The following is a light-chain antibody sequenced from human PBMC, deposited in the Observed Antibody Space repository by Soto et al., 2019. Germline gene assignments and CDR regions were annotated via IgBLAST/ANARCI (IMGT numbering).Light chain of an antibody. CDR2: GTS. J-gene: IGKJ1*01. V-gene: IGKV3-15*01. CDR1: QSLSSS. Sequence: KLLTQSPGTLSLSPGERATLFCRASQSLSSSLAWYQQKSGQAPRLIIYGTSRRATGVPVRFSGSGSGTDFTLTISSLQSEDFGVYFCHQYDNWPWTFGQGTKVAMK. CDR3: HQYDNWPWT.